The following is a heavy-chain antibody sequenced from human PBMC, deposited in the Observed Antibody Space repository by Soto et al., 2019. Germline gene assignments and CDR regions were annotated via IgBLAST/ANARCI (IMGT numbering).Heavy chain of an antibody. CDR1: GGSVNNANYF. D-gene: IGHD4-17*01. Sequence: QVRLEESGPGLVKPSETLSLICSVSGGSVNNANYFWNWIRHHPENGLEWIGYIYYSGSTRYNPSFKNRATLSIDTSKNQFSRRLNSVTVADTAVYFCARDADYGGSRGGMDVWGRGTTVTVSS. CDR3: ARDADYGGSRGGMDV. J-gene: IGHJ6*02. V-gene: IGHV4-31*03. CDR2: IYYSGST.